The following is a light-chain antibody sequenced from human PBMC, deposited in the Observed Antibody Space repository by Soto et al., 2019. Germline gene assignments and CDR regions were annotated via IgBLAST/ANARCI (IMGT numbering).Light chain of an antibody. V-gene: IGKV3-11*01. CDR3: QQRSNRPLT. Sequence: EIVLTQSPATLSLSPGERVTLSCRASQSVSSYLAWYQQKPGQAPRLLIYDASNRATGIPARFSGSGSGTDFTLTISSLEPEDFAIYYCQQRSNRPLTFGGGTKVEIK. CDR2: DAS. J-gene: IGKJ4*01. CDR1: QSVSSY.